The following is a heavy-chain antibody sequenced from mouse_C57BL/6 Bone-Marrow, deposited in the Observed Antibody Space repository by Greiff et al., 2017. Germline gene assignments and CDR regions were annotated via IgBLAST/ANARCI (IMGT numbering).Heavy chain of an antibody. CDR1: GFTFSDYG. V-gene: IGHV5-17*01. CDR3: ARTITTVVATDYFDY. CDR2: ISSGSSTI. D-gene: IGHD1-1*01. J-gene: IGHJ2*01. Sequence: EVKLVESGGGLVKPGGSLKLSCAASGFTFSDYGMHWVRQAPEKGLEWVAYISSGSSTIYYADTVKGRFTISRDNAKNTLFLQMTSLRSDDTAMYYCARTITTVVATDYFDYWGQGTTLTVSS.